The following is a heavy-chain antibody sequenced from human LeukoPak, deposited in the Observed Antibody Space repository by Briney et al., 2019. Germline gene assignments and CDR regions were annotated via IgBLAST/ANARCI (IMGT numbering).Heavy chain of an antibody. CDR2: IYHSGST. V-gene: IGHV4-38-2*02. D-gene: IGHD4-17*01. Sequence: SETLSLTCTVSHYSISSNYYWGWIRQPPGKGLEWIGSIYHSGSTYYNPSLKSRVTISVDTSKNQFSLKLTSVTAADTAVYYCAREDPQTTVPEGMDVWGQGTTVTVSS. CDR1: HYSISSNYY. CDR3: AREDPQTTVPEGMDV. J-gene: IGHJ6*02.